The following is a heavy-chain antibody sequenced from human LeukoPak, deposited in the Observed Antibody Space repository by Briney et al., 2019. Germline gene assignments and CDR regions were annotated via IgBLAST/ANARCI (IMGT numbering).Heavy chain of an antibody. J-gene: IGHJ5*02. V-gene: IGHV4-31*03. CDR1: GGSISSGGYY. Sequence: SETLSLTCTVSGGSISSGGYYWSWIRQHPGKGLGWIGYIYYSGSTYYNPSLKSRVTISVDTSKNQFSLKLSSVTAADTAVYYCARAGYCSSTSCYTSNWFDPWGQGTLVTVSS. CDR3: ARAGYCSSTSCYTSNWFDP. D-gene: IGHD2-2*02. CDR2: IYYSGST.